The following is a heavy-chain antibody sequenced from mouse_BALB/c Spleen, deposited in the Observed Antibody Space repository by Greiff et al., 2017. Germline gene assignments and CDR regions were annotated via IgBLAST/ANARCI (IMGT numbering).Heavy chain of an antibody. CDR1: GYTFTSYW. CDR2: INPSNGRT. Sequence: VQLQQPGAELVKPGASVKLSCKASGYTFTSYWMHWVKQRPGQGLEWIGEINPSNGRTNYNEKFKSKATLTVDKSSSTAYMQLSSLTSEDSAVYYCEGYDYDAMDYWGQGTSVTVSS. V-gene: IGHV1S81*02. J-gene: IGHJ4*01. CDR3: EGYDYDAMDY.